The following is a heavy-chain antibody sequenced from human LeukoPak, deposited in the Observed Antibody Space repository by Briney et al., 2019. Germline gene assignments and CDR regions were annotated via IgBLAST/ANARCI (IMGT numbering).Heavy chain of an antibody. D-gene: IGHD5-18*01. Sequence: GSLRLSCAASGFTFSDYYMSWIRQPPGKGLEWIGSIYYSGSTYYNPSLKSQVTISVDTSKNQFSLKLSSVTAADTAVYYCASVDTWSREYYYYYMDVWGKGTTVTVSS. CDR2: IYYSGST. V-gene: IGHV4-38-2*01. J-gene: IGHJ6*03. CDR1: GFTFSDYY. CDR3: ASVDTWSREYYYYYMDV.